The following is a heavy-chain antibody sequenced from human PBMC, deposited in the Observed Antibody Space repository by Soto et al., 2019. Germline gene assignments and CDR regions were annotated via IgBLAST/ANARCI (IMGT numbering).Heavy chain of an antibody. J-gene: IGHJ5*02. D-gene: IGHD3-22*01. V-gene: IGHV4-30-4*01. CDR1: GGSISSGDYY. Sequence: SETLSLTCTVSGGSISSGDYYWCWIRQPPGKGQEWIGYIYYSGSTYYNPSLKSRVTISVDTSKNQFSLKLSSVTAADTAVYYCASQAYYYDSSGGWFDPWGQGTLVTVSS. CDR2: IYYSGST. CDR3: ASQAYYYDSSGGWFDP.